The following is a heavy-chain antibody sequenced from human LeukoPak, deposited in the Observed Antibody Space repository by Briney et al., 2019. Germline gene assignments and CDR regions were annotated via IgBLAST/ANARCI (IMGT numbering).Heavy chain of an antibody. Sequence: GGSLRLSCAASGFTFSSYEMNWVRQAPGKGLEWVSYISSSGSTIYYADSVKGRFSISRDNAKNSLFLQMNSLRAEDTAVYCCVRDRSPGYFDYWGQGTLVTVSS. D-gene: IGHD3-10*01. CDR3: VRDRSPGYFDY. CDR2: ISSSGSTI. CDR1: GFTFSSYE. V-gene: IGHV3-48*03. J-gene: IGHJ4*02.